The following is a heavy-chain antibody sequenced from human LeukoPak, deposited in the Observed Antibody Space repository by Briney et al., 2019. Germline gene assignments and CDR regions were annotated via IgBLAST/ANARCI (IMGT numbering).Heavy chain of an antibody. CDR2: ISGSGGST. J-gene: IGHJ4*02. Sequence: GGSLRLSCAASGFTFSSYAMSWVRQAPGKGLEWVSAISGSGGSTYYADSVKGRFTISRDNSKNTLYLQMTSLRAEDTAVYYCAKVSLVFMIGDYWGQGTLVTVSS. V-gene: IGHV3-23*01. CDR1: GFTFSSYA. D-gene: IGHD3-22*01. CDR3: AKVSLVFMIGDY.